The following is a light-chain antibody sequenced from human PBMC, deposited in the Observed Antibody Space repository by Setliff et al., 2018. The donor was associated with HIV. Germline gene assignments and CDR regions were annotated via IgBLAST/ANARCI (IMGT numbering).Light chain of an antibody. CDR3: SSYTSSSSYV. CDR1: SSDVGGYNY. V-gene: IGLV2-14*03. Sequence: ALAQPASVSGSPGQSITISCTGTSSDVGGYNYVSWYQQHPGKAPKLMIYDVSNRPSGVSNRFSGSKSGNTASLTISGLQAEDEADYYCSSYTSSSSYVFGTGTKATVL. J-gene: IGLJ1*01. CDR2: DVS.